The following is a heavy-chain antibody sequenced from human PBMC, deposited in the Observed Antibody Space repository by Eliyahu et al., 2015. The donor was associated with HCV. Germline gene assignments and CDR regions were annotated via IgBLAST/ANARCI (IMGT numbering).Heavy chain of an antibody. V-gene: IGHV3-15*01. D-gene: IGHD2-2*01. CDR3: TTTPTS. CDR2: IKNKTDGGTI. CDR1: GFIFSNAW. Sequence: EVQLVXSGGGLVKPGGSLRLSCAASGFIFSNAWMSWVRQAPGKGLEWVGRIKNKTDGGTIAYAAPVKGRFTISRDDSKNTLYLQMNSLKTEDTAVYYCTTTPTSWGQGTLVTVSS. J-gene: IGHJ4*02.